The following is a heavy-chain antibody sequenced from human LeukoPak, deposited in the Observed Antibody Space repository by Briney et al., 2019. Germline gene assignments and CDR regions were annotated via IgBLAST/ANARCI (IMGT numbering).Heavy chain of an antibody. V-gene: IGHV1-2*04. CDR1: AYTFTGYY. J-gene: IGHJ5*02. D-gene: IGHD2-2*01. Sequence: ASVKVSCKASAYTFTGYYMHWVRQAPGQGLEWMGWINPNSGGTNYAQKFQGWVTMTRDTSISTAYMELSRLRSDDTAVYYCARQMRYCSSTSCYGNWFDPWGQGTLVTVSS. CDR3: ARQMRYCSSTSCYGNWFDP. CDR2: INPNSGGT.